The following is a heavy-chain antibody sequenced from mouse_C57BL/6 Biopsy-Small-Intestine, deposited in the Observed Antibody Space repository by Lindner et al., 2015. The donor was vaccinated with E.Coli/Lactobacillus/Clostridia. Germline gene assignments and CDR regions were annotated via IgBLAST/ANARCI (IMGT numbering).Heavy chain of an antibody. J-gene: IGHJ2*01. Sequence: SVKVSCKASGYTFTGYYMHWVRQAPGQGLEWMGRINPNSGGTNYAQKFQGRVTMTRDTSISTAYMELSRLRSDDTAVYYCARVERGYSYGYGLDYFDYWGQGTLVTVSS. D-gene: IGHD2-2*01. CDR1: GYTFTGYY. CDR3: ARVERGYSYGYGLDYFDY. V-gene: IGHV1-53*01. CDR2: INPNSGGT.